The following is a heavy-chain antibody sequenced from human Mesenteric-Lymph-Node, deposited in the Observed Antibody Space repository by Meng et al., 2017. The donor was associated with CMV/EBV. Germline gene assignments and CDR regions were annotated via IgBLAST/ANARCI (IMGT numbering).Heavy chain of an antibody. Sequence: GSLKISCVASGSTFSSYSMNWVRQAPGKGLEWVSYISSSSSTIYYADSVKGRFTISRDNAKNSLYLQMNSLRAEDTAVYYCARNMDVWGQGTTVTVSS. CDR3: ARNMDV. CDR2: ISSSSSTI. V-gene: IGHV3-48*04. CDR1: GSTFSSYS. J-gene: IGHJ6*02.